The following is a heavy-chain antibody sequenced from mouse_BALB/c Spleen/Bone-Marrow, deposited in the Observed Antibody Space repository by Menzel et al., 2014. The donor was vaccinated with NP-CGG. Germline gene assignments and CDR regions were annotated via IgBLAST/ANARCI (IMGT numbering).Heavy chain of an antibody. CDR1: GYTFTSYW. V-gene: IGHV1-69*02. CDR2: IDPSDSYT. D-gene: IGHD2-10*02. Sequence: VQLQQSGAELVKPGASVKLSCKASGYTFTSYWMHWVKQRPGQGLEWIGEIDPSDSYTNYNQKFKGKATLTVDKSSSTAYMQLSSLTSEDSAVYYCARSYGNYWYFDVWGAGTTVTVSS. CDR3: ARSYGNYWYFDV. J-gene: IGHJ1*01.